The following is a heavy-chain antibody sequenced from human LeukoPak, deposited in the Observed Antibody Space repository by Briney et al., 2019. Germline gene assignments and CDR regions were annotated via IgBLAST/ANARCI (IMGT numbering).Heavy chain of an antibody. CDR3: SKGAGYEQESRLEY. CDR2: INWNSDGV. D-gene: IGHD1-1*01. V-gene: IGHV3-9*01. CDR1: GVTFGNYV. Sequence: PGGSLRLSCAASGVTFGNYVMHWVRQAPGQGLEWVSGINWNSDGVTYADSVKGRLTISRDNAKNSLYLQLSSLRVEDTAVYYCSKGAGYEQESRLEYWGQGALVTVSS. J-gene: IGHJ4*02.